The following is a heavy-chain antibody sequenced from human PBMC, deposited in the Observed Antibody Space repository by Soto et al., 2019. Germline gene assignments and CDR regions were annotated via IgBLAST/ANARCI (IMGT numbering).Heavy chain of an antibody. J-gene: IGHJ5*02. CDR1: GYTFTSYY. D-gene: IGHD4-4*01. Sequence: ASVKVSCKASGYTFTSYYMHWVRQAPGQGLEWMGIINPSGGSTSYAQKFQGRVTITRDTSASTAYMELSSLRSEDTAVYYCARVYSNYVVDWFDPWGQGTLVTVPQ. CDR3: ARVYSNYVVDWFDP. V-gene: IGHV1-46*01. CDR2: INPSGGST.